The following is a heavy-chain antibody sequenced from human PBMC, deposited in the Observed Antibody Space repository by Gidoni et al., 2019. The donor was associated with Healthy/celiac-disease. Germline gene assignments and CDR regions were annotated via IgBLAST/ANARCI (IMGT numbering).Heavy chain of an antibody. Sequence: EVQLLESGGGLVQPGGSLRLSCAAPGSTFRSYAMRGVRRAPGKGLEWVSAISGSGGSTYYADSVKGRFTISRDNSKNTLYLQMNSLRAEDTAVYYCAPLNVDTAMVMITFDYWGQGTLVTVSS. CDR1: GSTFRSYA. D-gene: IGHD5-18*01. CDR2: ISGSGGST. V-gene: IGHV3-23*01. J-gene: IGHJ4*02. CDR3: APLNVDTAMVMITFDY.